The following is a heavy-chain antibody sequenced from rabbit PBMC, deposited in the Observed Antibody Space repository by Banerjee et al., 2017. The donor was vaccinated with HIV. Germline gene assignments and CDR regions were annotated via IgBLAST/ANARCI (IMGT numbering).Heavy chain of an antibody. D-gene: IGHD7-1*01. CDR3: ARDDGYGTHFNL. V-gene: IGHV1S40*01. CDR1: GFSFSSYY. CDR2: IFAGSSGST. J-gene: IGHJ4*01. Sequence: QSLEESGGDLVKPGASLTLTCTASGFSFSSYYMCWVRQAPGKGLEWIACIFAGSSGSTYYANWAKGRFTISKTSSTTVTLQMTALTAADTATCFCARDDGYGTHFNLWGPGTLVTVS.